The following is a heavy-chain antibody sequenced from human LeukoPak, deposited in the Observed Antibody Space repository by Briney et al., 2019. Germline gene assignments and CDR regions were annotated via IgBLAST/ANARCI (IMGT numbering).Heavy chain of an antibody. D-gene: IGHD5-24*01. CDR3: ARAGRWLHGPHYFDY. V-gene: IGHV1-69*05. CDR2: IIPIFGTA. CDR1: GGTFSGYA. Sequence: GASVKVSCKASGGTFSGYAISWVRQAPGQGLEWMGRIIPIFGTANYAQKFQGRVTITTDESTSTAYMELSSLRSEDTAVYYCARAGRWLHGPHYFDYWGQGTLVTVSS. J-gene: IGHJ4*02.